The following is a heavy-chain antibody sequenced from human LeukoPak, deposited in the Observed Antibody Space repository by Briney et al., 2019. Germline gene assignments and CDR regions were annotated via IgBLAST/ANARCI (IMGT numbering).Heavy chain of an antibody. CDR3: ATLWFGELPLDY. CDR2: INPSGGST. V-gene: IGHV1-46*01. Sequence: ASVTVSCKASRYTFTSYDMHWVRQAPGQGLEWMGIINPSGGSTSYAQKFQGRVTMTRDTSTSTVYMELSSLRSEDTAVYYCATLWFGELPLDYWGQGTLVTVSS. CDR1: RYTFTSYD. J-gene: IGHJ4*02. D-gene: IGHD3-10*01.